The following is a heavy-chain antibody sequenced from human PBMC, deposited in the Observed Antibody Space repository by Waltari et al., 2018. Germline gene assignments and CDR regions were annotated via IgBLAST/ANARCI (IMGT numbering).Heavy chain of an antibody. Sequence: EVQLVQSGAEVKKPGATVKISCKVSGYTFTDYYMHWVQQAPGKGLEWMGLVDPEDGETIYAEKFQGRVTITADTSTDTAYMELSSLRSEDTAVYYCARVLWIGDSSFMDVGMDVWGQGTTVTVSS. J-gene: IGHJ6*02. V-gene: IGHV1-69-2*01. CDR3: ARVLWIGDSSFMDVGMDV. CDR1: GYTFTDYY. CDR2: VDPEDGET. D-gene: IGHD3-10*01.